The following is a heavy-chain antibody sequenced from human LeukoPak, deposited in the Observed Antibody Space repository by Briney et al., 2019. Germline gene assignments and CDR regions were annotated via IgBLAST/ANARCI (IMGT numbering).Heavy chain of an antibody. Sequence: ASVKVSCKVSGYTLTELSMHWVRQAPGKGLEWMGGFDPEDGETIYAQKFQGRVTMTEDTSTDTAYMERSSLRSEDTAVYYCATDSEGLGSFDYWGQGTLVTVSS. V-gene: IGHV1-24*01. CDR3: ATDSEGLGSFDY. J-gene: IGHJ4*02. CDR1: GYTLTELS. CDR2: FDPEDGET. D-gene: IGHD7-27*01.